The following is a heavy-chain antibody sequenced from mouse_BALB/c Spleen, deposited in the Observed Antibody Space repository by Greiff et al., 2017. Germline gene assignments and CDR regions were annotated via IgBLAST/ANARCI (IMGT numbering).Heavy chain of an antibody. J-gene: IGHJ1*01. CDR1: GYTFTSYY. CDR3: TRERDYYGPRYFDV. D-gene: IGHD1-1*01. CDR2: INPSNGGT. V-gene: IGHV1S81*02. Sequence: QVQLKQSGAELVKPGASVKLSCKASGYTFTSYYMYWVKQRPGQGLEWIGEINPSNGGTNFNEKFKSKATLTVDKSSSTAYMQLSSLTSEDSAVYYCTRERDYYGPRYFDVWGAGTTVTVSS.